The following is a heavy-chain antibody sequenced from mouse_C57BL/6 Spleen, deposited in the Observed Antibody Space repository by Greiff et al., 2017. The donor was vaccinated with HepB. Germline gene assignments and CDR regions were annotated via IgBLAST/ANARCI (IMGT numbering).Heavy chain of an antibody. D-gene: IGHD2-3*01. V-gene: IGHV1-9*01. CDR1: GYTFTGYW. Sequence: QVQLQQSGAELMKPGASVKLSCKATGYTFTGYWIEWVKQRPGHGLEWIGEILPGSGSTNYNEKFKGKATFTADTSSNTAYMQLSSLTTEDSAIYYGAKVGGYYEGVYAMDYWGQGTSVTVSS. CDR3: AKVGGYYEGVYAMDY. CDR2: ILPGSGST. J-gene: IGHJ4*01.